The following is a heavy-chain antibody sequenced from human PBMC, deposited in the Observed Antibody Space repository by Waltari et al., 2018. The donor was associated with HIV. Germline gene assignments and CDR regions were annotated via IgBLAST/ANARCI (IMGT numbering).Heavy chain of an antibody. D-gene: IGHD3-9*01. J-gene: IGHJ6*02. CDR3: ARGRLVSAAVSGGGMDV. CDR1: GITFSTYA. CDR2: IWNDEINK. Sequence: QVRLVESGGGVVQPGKSLRLSGVVSGITFSTYAMHWLRLXXXTGLEWVAVIWNDEINKYYADSVKGRFTISRDNSKSTLYLQMNSLRVDDTAVYYCARGRLVSAAVSGGGMDVWSQGTTVTVSS. V-gene: IGHV3-33*01.